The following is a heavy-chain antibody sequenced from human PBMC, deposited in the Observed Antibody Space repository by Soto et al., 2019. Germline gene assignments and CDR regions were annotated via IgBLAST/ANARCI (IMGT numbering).Heavy chain of an antibody. J-gene: IGHJ6*02. V-gene: IGHV3-30-3*01. D-gene: IGHD5-18*01. CDR1: GFTFSSYA. Sequence: EGSLRLSCAASGFTFSSYAMHWVRQAPGKGLEWVAVISYDANNKNYADSVKGRFTISRDNSKNTLYLHMNSLRVEDTAVYYCASGYSYWTDYSYYGMDVWGQGTTVTVSS. CDR2: ISYDANNK. CDR3: ASGYSYWTDYSYYGMDV.